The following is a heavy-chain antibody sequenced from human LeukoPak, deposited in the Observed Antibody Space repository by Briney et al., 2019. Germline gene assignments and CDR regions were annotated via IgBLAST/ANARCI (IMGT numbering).Heavy chain of an antibody. CDR3: AKDDAWLRFGE. J-gene: IGHJ4*02. CDR1: GFTFSNHG. CDR2: ISPSGDIT. Sequence: PGGTLRLSCAASGFTFSNHGMNWVRQAPGRGVEWVSGISPSGDITYYADSVKGRFTISRDNSKNTLYLEVISLTGEDTAVYYCAKDDAWLRFGEWSQGTLVTVSS. V-gene: IGHV3-23*01. D-gene: IGHD3-10*01.